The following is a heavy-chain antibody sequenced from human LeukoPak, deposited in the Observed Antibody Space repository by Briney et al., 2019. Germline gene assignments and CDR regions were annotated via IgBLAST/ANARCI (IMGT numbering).Heavy chain of an antibody. CDR1: GFTFSSYA. J-gene: IGHJ6*04. CDR3: ARDADGMDV. Sequence: GGSLRLSCAASGFTFSSYAMSWVRQAPGKGLEWVSVIYSGGSTYYADSVKGRFTISRDNSKNTLYLQMNSLRAEDTAVYYCARDADGMDVWGKGTTVTVSS. V-gene: IGHV3-53*01. D-gene: IGHD5-24*01. CDR2: IYSGGST.